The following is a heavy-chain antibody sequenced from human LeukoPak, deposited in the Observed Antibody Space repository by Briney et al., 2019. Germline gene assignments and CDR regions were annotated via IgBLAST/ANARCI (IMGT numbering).Heavy chain of an antibody. J-gene: IGHJ4*02. V-gene: IGHV3-11*03. CDR2: ISSSGHYT. Sequence: KTGGSPRLSCAASGFTFSDSYMSWVRQAPGKGLEWLSFISSSGHYTIYADSVKGRFTVSRDNAKSSLYLQMNSLRAEDTAVYYCARTARELSDWGQGTLVTVSS. CDR3: ARTARELSD. D-gene: IGHD1-7*01. CDR1: GFTFSDSY.